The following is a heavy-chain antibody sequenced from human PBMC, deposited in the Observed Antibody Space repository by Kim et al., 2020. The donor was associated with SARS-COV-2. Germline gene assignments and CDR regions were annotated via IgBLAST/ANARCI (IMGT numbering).Heavy chain of an antibody. J-gene: IGHJ4*01. V-gene: IGHV3-48*02. Sequence: GSLRLSCAASVFTFLTSGLNWVRQAPEKGLEWVSYISPGGSPIYYANSVRGRFTISRDDAKNSLYLQMDSLRDEDTAVYYCARGGSGNYYNFGGCRLD. D-gene: IGHD3-10*01. CDR3: ARGGSGNYYNFGGCRLD. CDR2: ISPGGSPI. CDR1: VFTFLTSG.